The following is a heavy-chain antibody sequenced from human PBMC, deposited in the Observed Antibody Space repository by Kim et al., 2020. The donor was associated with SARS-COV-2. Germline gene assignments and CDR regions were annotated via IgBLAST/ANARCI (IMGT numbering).Heavy chain of an antibody. J-gene: IGHJ6*02. V-gene: IGHV3-21*01. CDR3: ARAATRSSEGFLVATIGRGLGYYYGMDV. Sequence: GGSLRLSCAASGFTFSSYSMNWVRQAPGKGLEWVSSISSSSSYIYYADSVKGRFTISRDNAKNSLYLQMNSLRAEDTAVYYCARAATRSSEGFLVATIGRGLGYYYGMDVWGQGTTVTVSS. CDR1: GFTFSSYS. D-gene: IGHD5-12*01. CDR2: ISSSSSYI.